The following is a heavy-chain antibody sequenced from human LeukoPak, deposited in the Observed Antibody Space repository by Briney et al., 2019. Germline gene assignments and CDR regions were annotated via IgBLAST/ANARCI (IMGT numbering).Heavy chain of an antibody. V-gene: IGHV3-64*01. J-gene: IGHJ4*02. D-gene: IGHD6-13*01. CDR1: GFTFSTYA. Sequence: GGSLRLSCAASGFTFSTYAMHWVRQAPGKGLEYVSVISSNGGSTYYANSVKGRFTISRDNSKNTLYVQMGSLRAEDMAVYYCARDGLGSSSWSYFDYWGQGTLVTVSS. CDR2: ISSNGGST. CDR3: ARDGLGSSSWSYFDY.